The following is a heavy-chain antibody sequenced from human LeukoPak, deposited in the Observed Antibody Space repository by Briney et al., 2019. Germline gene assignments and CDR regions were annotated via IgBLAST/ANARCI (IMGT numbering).Heavy chain of an antibody. V-gene: IGHV4-39*07. CDR1: DGSINSDTYY. Sequence: SETLSLTCSVSDGSINSDTYYWGWIRQPPGKGLEWIGSIYYSGSTYYTPSLKSRVTISIDTSKNQFSLKLSSVTAADTAMYYCVCSRYFDWLLRYWGQGTLVTVSS. J-gene: IGHJ4*02. D-gene: IGHD3-9*01. CDR2: IYYSGST. CDR3: VCSRYFDWLLRY.